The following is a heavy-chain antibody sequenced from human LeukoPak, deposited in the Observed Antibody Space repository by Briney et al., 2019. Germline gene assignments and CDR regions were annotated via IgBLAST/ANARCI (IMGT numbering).Heavy chain of an antibody. V-gene: IGHV3-48*03. CDR3: AKGGEQVTWNFPN. J-gene: IGHJ1*01. D-gene: IGHD1-7*01. Sequence: PGGSLRLSCAASGFTFSSYEMNWVRQAPGKGLEWVSYISSSGSTIYYADSVKGRFISSRDNTKNSLYLQMNSLRAEDTAIYYCAKGGEQVTWNFPNWGQGTLVTVSS. CDR1: GFTFSSYE. CDR2: ISSSGSTI.